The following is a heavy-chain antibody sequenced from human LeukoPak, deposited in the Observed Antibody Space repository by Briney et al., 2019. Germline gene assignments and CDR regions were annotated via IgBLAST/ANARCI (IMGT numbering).Heavy chain of an antibody. CDR2: ISSSGST. V-gene: IGHV4-39*01. D-gene: IGHD4-23*01. Sequence: PSETLSLTCTVSGGSISSNSYYWGWIRQPPGKGLEWIGSISSSGSTYYTPSLKSRATVSVDTSKNQFSLKLSSVTAADTAVYYCATSGYVGNTRFDSWGQGTLVTVSS. J-gene: IGHJ4*02. CDR1: GGSISSNSYY. CDR3: ATSGYVGNTRFDS.